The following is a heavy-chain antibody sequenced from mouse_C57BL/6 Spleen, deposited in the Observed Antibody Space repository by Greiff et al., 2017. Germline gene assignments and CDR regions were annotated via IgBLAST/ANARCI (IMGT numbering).Heavy chain of an antibody. CDR3: TGPHYYGSSWFAY. J-gene: IGHJ3*01. Sequence: EVKLVESGGGLVQPGGSMKLSCVASGFTFSNYWMNWVRQSPEKGLEWVAQIRLKSVNYATHYAESVKGRFTISRDDSKSSVSLQMNNLRAEDTGIYYCTGPHYYGSSWFAYWGQGTLVTVSA. CDR1: GFTFSNYW. V-gene: IGHV6-3*01. CDR2: IRLKSVNYAT. D-gene: IGHD1-1*01.